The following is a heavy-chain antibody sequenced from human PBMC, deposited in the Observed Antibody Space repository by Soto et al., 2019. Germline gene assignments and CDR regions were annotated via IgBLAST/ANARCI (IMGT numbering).Heavy chain of an antibody. Sequence: GGSLRLCCAGFGFSLSDHYIDWVRQAPGKGLEWVGRSRDRAQGYSKAYAASVKGRFTPSRDESKNSAYLQMNRLKTEDTAVDYCVRAKYFSDSSGDTRCLDYWGQGTLVTVSS. CDR3: VRAKYFSDSSGDTRCLDY. CDR1: GFSLSDHY. D-gene: IGHD3-22*01. J-gene: IGHJ4*02. V-gene: IGHV3-72*01. CDR2: SRDRAQGYSK.